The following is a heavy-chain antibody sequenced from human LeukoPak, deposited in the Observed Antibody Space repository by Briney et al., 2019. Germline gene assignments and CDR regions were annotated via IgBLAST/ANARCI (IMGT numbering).Heavy chain of an antibody. CDR2: IGTAGDT. J-gene: IGHJ4*02. CDR3: ARGGQQLGEFDC. Sequence: AGGSLRLSCAGSGFTFSSYDMHWVRQATGKGLEWVSAIGTAGDTYYPGSVKGRFTISRENAKNSLYLQMNSLRAGDTAVYYCARGGQQLGEFDCWGQGTLVTVSS. V-gene: IGHV3-13*01. CDR1: GFTFSSYD. D-gene: IGHD6-13*01.